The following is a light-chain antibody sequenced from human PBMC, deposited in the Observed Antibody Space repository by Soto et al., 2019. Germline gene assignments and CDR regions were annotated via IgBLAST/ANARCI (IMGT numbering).Light chain of an antibody. CDR3: QQRSNWSMYT. Sequence: EIGLTQSPGTLSLSPGERATLSCRASQSVSSSYLAWYQQKPGQAPRLLIYGASSRATGIPDRFSGSGSGTDFTLTISRLEPEDFAVYYCQQRSNWSMYTFGQGTKVDI. CDR1: QSVSSSY. J-gene: IGKJ2*01. CDR2: GAS. V-gene: IGKV3D-20*02.